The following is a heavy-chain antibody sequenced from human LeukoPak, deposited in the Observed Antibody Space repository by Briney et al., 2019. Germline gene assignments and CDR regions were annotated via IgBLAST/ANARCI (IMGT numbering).Heavy chain of an antibody. CDR2: IYTSGST. J-gene: IGHJ4*02. CDR3: ARSVITIFGVVNHFDY. Sequence: SETLSLTCTVSGGSISSYYWSWIRQPPGKGLEWIGYIYTSGSTNYNPSLKSRVTISVDTSKNQFSLKLSSVTAADTAVYYCARSVITIFGVVNHFDYWGQGALVTVSS. D-gene: IGHD3-3*01. CDR1: GGSISSYY. V-gene: IGHV4-4*09.